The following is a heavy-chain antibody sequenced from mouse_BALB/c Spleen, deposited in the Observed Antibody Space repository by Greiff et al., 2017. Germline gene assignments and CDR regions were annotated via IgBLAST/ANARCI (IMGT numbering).Heavy chain of an antibody. CDR2: IRGDGSR. J-gene: IGHJ1*01. CDR1: GFSLTGYG. Sequence: QVQLKESGPGLVAPSQSLSITCTVSGFSLTGYGVNWVRQTPGQGLEWLGVIRGDGSRDYNSALKSRLSISKDNAKSQVYLEMNSLQTDDTARYVCARERWKYGSCCGDWGGGTRVTVST. V-gene: IGHV2-6-7*01. CDR3: ARERWKYGSCCGD. D-gene: IGHD1-1*01.